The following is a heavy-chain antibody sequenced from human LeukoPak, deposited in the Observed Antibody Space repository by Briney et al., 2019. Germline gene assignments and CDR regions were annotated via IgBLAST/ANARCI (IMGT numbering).Heavy chain of an antibody. Sequence: GGSLRLSCAASGFTFSSYGMNWVRQAPGQGLEWVSYISSTSGTIYYADSVKGRFTISRDNAKTSLYLQMDSLRDEDTAVYYCARDLWGTSGYRFDYWGQGTLVTVSA. CDR3: ARDLWGTSGYRFDY. J-gene: IGHJ4*02. V-gene: IGHV3-48*02. CDR2: ISSTSGTI. CDR1: GFTFSSYG. D-gene: IGHD3-22*01.